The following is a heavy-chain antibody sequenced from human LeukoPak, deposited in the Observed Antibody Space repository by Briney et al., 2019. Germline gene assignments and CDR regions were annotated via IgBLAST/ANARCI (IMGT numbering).Heavy chain of an antibody. CDR1: GFTLRSYT. CDR3: ARDNWSDYLADALDI. J-gene: IGHJ3*02. CDR2: IGI. V-gene: IGHV3-21*01. D-gene: IGHD4/OR15-4a*01. Sequence: GGSLRLSCAASGFTLRSYTMNWVRQAPGKELEWVSSIGIYYADSVKGRFTISRDNSKNTLSLQMNSLRTEDTAVYYCARDNWSDYLADALDIWGQGTMVTVSS.